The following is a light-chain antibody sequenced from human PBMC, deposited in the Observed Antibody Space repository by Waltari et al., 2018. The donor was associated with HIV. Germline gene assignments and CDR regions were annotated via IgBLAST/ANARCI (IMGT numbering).Light chain of an antibody. CDR2: DVT. CDR3: SSYTDSDTHVI. V-gene: IGLV2-14*03. Sequence: QSALTHPASVPGSPAPSITLACTATKSDIGSVPSHQLHPGKAPRLLIYDVTNRPSGVPSRFSGSKSAYTASLTISGLQAEDEADYYCSSYTDSDTHVIFGGGTRLT. J-gene: IGLJ2*01. CDR1: KSDIGS.